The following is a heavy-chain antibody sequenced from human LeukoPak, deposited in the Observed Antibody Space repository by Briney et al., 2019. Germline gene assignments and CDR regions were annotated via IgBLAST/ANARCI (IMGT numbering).Heavy chain of an antibody. CDR2: ISWDGGST. D-gene: IGHD2-21*01. V-gene: IGHV3-43D*03. CDR3: AKDVATVGIVDF. J-gene: IGHJ4*02. Sequence: GGSLRLSCAASGFTFDDYAMHWVRQAPGKGLEWVSLISWDGGSTYYADSVKGRFTISRDNSKNSLYLQMNSLRAEDTALYYCAKDVATVGIVDFWGQGTLVTVSS. CDR1: GFTFDDYA.